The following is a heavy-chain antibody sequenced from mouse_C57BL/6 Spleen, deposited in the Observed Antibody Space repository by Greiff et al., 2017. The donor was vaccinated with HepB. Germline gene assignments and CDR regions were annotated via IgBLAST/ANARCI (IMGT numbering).Heavy chain of an antibody. CDR3: ARGMVTTEGNAMDY. Sequence: QVQLKESGPELVKPGASVKISCKASGYSFTSYYIHWVKQRPGQGLEWIGWIYPGSGNTKYNEKFKGKATLTADTSSSTAYMQLSSLTSEDSAVYYCARGMVTTEGNAMDYWGQGTSVTVSS. D-gene: IGHD2-2*01. J-gene: IGHJ4*01. CDR1: GYSFTSYY. CDR2: IYPGSGNT. V-gene: IGHV1-66*01.